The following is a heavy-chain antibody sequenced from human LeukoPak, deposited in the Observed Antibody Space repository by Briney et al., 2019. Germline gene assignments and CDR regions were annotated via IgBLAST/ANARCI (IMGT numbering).Heavy chain of an antibody. CDR1: GYTFTSYG. J-gene: IGHJ5*02. Sequence: GASVKVSCKASGYTFTSYGISWVRQAPGQGLEWMGWISAYNGNTNYAQKFQGRVTMTTDASTSTAYMELRGLRSDDTAVYYCARAPERLGWFDPWGQGTLVTVSS. CDR3: ARAPERLGWFDP. CDR2: ISAYNGNT. V-gene: IGHV1-18*01. D-gene: IGHD1-14*01.